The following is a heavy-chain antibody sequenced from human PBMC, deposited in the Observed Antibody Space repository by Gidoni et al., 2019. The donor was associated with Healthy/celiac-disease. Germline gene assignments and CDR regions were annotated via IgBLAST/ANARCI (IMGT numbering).Heavy chain of an antibody. D-gene: IGHD3-3*01. CDR3: SRNYDFWSGLVLSRGGMDV. CDR2: ISSSVSTI. CDR1: GFTFSDYY. V-gene: IGHV3-11*04. J-gene: IGHJ6*02. Sequence: QVQLVESGGGLVKPGGSLRLSCAASGFTFSDYYMSWIRQAPGKGLEWVSDISSSVSTISYADSVKGRFTISRDNAKNSLYLQMNSLRAEDTAVYYCSRNYDFWSGLVLSRGGMDVWGQGTTVTVSS.